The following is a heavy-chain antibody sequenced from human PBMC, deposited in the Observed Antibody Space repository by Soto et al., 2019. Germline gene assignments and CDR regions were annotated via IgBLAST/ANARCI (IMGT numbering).Heavy chain of an antibody. J-gene: IGHJ3*02. D-gene: IGHD6-13*01. CDR1: GFTVSSNY. CDR2: IYSGGST. Sequence: GGSLRLSCAASGFTVSSNYMSWVRQAPGKGLEWVSVIYSGGSTYYADSVKGRFTISRDNSKNTLYLQMNSLRAEDTAVYYCASRIAAAGPDDAFDIWGQGTMVTVSS. CDR3: ASRIAAAGPDDAFDI. V-gene: IGHV3-53*01.